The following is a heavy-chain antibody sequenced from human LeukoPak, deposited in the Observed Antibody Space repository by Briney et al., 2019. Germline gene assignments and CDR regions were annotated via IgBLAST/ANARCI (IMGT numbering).Heavy chain of an antibody. D-gene: IGHD2-2*02. CDR3: ARGGYCSSTSCYSIGIDY. J-gene: IGHJ4*02. CDR1: GYTFTGYY. V-gene: IGHV1-2*02. CDR2: INPNSGGT. Sequence: GASVKVSCKASGYTFTGYYMHWVRQAPGQGLEWMGWINPNSGGTNYAQKFQGRVTMTRDTSISTAYMELSRLRSADTAVYYCARGGYCSSTSCYSIGIDYWGQGTLVTVSS.